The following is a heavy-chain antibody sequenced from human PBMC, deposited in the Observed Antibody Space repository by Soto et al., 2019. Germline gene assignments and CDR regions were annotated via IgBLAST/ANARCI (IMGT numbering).Heavy chain of an antibody. J-gene: IGHJ6*03. CDR2: IWYDGSNK. D-gene: IGHD5-12*01. CDR3: ARVTAMSGYDYFYYYYMDV. CDR1: GFTFSSYG. Sequence: PGGSLRLSCAASGFTFSSYGMHWVRQAPGKGLEWVAVIWYDGSNKYYADSVKGRFTISRDNSRNTLYLQMNSLRAEDTAVYYCARVTAMSGYDYFYYYYMDVWGKGTTVTVSS. V-gene: IGHV3-33*01.